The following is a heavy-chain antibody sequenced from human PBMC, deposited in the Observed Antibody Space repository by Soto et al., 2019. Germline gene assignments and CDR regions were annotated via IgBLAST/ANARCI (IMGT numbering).Heavy chain of an antibody. Sequence: GGSLRLSCAASGFTFNYYAISWVRQAPGKGLEWVSAISGTGGSTYYADSAKGRFTISRDNSKNTLYLQMNSLRAEDTAVYYCAKHLADRYHFDYWGLGTLVTVSS. CDR1: GFTFNYYA. CDR3: AKHLADRYHFDY. V-gene: IGHV3-23*01. D-gene: IGHD1-1*01. J-gene: IGHJ4*02. CDR2: ISGTGGST.